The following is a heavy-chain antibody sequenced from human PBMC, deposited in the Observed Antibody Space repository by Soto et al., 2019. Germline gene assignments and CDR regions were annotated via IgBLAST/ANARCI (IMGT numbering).Heavy chain of an antibody. Sequence: ASVKVSFKASGYTFTSYDINWVRQATGQWLEWMGWINPNNGNTKYPQKFQGRVTITRDTSASTAYMELSSLRSEDTAVYYCARGCSGGSCQLINWGQGTLVTVSS. CDR1: GYTFTSYD. CDR2: INPNNGNT. V-gene: IGHV1-3*01. CDR3: ARGCSGGSCQLIN. D-gene: IGHD2-15*01. J-gene: IGHJ4*02.